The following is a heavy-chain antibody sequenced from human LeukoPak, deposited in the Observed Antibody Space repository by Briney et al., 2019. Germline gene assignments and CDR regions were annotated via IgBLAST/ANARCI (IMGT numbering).Heavy chain of an antibody. CDR1: GGSISSCSYY. J-gene: IGHJ1*01. CDR3: ARHGAMTGNFQH. CDR2: IYYSGST. V-gene: IGHV4-39*01. D-gene: IGHD3-9*01. Sequence: SETLSLTCTVSGGSISSCSYYWGWIRQPPGKGLEWIGSIYYSGSTYYNPSLKSRVTISVDTSNNQFSLKLSSVTAADMAVYYCARHGAMTGNFQHWGQGTLVTVSS.